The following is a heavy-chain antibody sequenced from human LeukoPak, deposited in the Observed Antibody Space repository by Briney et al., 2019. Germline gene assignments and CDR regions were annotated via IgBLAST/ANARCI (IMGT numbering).Heavy chain of an antibody. CDR1: DYSISRGYY. Sequence: SETLSLTCAVSDYSISRGYYWGWIRQPPGKGLEWIGSIYHSGITYYNPSLKSRVTISVDTSKNQCSLKLTSVTAADTAVYYCARDDSSSQDSWGPGTLVPVSS. J-gene: IGHJ4*02. D-gene: IGHD6-13*01. CDR3: ARDDSSSQDS. CDR2: IYHSGIT. V-gene: IGHV4-38-2*02.